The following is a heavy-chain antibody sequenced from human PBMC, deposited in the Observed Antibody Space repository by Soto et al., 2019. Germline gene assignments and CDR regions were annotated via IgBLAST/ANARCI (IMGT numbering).Heavy chain of an antibody. D-gene: IGHD1-26*01. Sequence: QVQLVESGGGLGKPGGSLRLSCAASGFTFNDYYMTWFRQAPGKGLEWVSCISTTGSYTNYADSVKGRFTVSRDNANNSMYLQMNSLRDEDTAVYYCARIVGARLNDYWGQGTLVTVSS. CDR1: GFTFNDYY. CDR2: ISTTGSYT. CDR3: ARIVGARLNDY. J-gene: IGHJ4*02. V-gene: IGHV3-11*05.